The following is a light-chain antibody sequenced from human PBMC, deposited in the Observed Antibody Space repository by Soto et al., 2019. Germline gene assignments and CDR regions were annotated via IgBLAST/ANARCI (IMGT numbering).Light chain of an antibody. J-gene: IGKJ1*01. CDR3: QQYGVSPRT. V-gene: IGKV3-20*01. Sequence: VLTQSPATLSLSPWERSTLSCGSSLNVNSYLACYQQRPGQAPRLLIYGASSRATGIPDRFSGSGSGTDFSLTISRLEPEDFAVYYCQQYGVSPRTFGQGTKVDI. CDR1: LNVNSY. CDR2: GAS.